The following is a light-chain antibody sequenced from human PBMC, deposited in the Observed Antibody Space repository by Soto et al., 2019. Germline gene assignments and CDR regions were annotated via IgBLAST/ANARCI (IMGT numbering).Light chain of an antibody. V-gene: IGLV1-40*01. CDR1: SSNVGAGFD. Sequence: QAVVTQPPSVSGAPGQRVTISCTGSSSNVGAGFDIHWYQQLPGTAPKRLIYGNNNRPSGVPDRFSGSKSGTSASLAITGLQAEDEADYFCQSYDSSLSFYVFGTGTKLTVL. J-gene: IGLJ1*01. CDR2: GNN. CDR3: QSYDSSLSFYV.